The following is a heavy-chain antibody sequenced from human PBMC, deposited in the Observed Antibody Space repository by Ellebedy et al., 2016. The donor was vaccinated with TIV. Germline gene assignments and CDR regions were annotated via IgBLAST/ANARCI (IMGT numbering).Heavy chain of an antibody. Sequence: GGSLRLXCAASGFTFSSYSMNWVRQAPGKGLEWVSSISSSSSYIYYADSVKGRFTISRDNAKNSLYLQMNSLRAEDTAVYYCARDMMELGYCSGGSCHSLDYWGQGTLVTVSS. CDR1: GFTFSSYS. CDR3: ARDMMELGYCSGGSCHSLDY. J-gene: IGHJ4*02. V-gene: IGHV3-21*01. CDR2: ISSSSSYI. D-gene: IGHD2-15*01.